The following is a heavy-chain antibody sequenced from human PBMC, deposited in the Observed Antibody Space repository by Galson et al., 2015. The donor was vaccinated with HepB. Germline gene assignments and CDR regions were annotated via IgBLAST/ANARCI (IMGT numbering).Heavy chain of an antibody. CDR3: ARLGHEGYHYYGMDV. D-gene: IGHD2-2*01. CDR1: GYSFRNYW. CDR2: IYPGDSET. J-gene: IGHJ6*02. Sequence: QSGAEVKKPGESLKISCKASGYSFRNYWIGWVRQMPGKGLECMGIIYPGDSETRYSPSFQGQVTLSADKSTNTAYLQWSSLKASDTAMYYCARLGHEGYHYYGMDVWGQGTTGTVSS. V-gene: IGHV5-51*01.